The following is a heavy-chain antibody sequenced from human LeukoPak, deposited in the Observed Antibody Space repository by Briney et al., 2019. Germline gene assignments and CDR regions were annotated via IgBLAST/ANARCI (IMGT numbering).Heavy chain of an antibody. V-gene: IGHV3-23*01. D-gene: IGHD5-12*01. J-gene: IGHJ2*01. CDR3: AKDRNSGYYWYFDL. CDR1: GFTVSSNY. Sequence: GGSLRLSCAASGFTVSSNYMSWVRQAPGKGLEWVSAISGSGGSTYYADSVKGRFTISRDNSKNTLYLQMNSLRAEDTAVYYCAKDRNSGYYWYFDLWGRGTLVTVSS. CDR2: ISGSGGST.